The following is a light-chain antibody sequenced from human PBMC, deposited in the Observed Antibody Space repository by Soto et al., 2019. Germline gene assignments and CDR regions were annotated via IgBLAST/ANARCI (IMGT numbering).Light chain of an antibody. CDR2: SDN. Sequence: QSVLTQPPSASGTPGQRGTISCSGSSSDIGSNTVSWYQQLPGTAPKLLIYSDNQRPSGVPDRFSGSKSVTSASLAISGLHAEDEADYYCAAWDDRLIGYVFGTGNKLTVL. J-gene: IGLJ1*01. V-gene: IGLV1-44*01. CDR1: SSDIGSNT. CDR3: AAWDDRLIGYV.